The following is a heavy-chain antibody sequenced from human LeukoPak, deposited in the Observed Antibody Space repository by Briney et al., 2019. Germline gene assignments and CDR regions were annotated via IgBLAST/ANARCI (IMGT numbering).Heavy chain of an antibody. CDR1: GYTFTSYG. V-gene: IGHV1-18*01. CDR3: AREKMAASSGSTRFDY. J-gene: IGHJ4*02. D-gene: IGHD6-19*01. CDR2: ISAYNGNT. Sequence: ASVKVSCKASGYTFTSYGISWVRQAPGQGLEWMGWISAYNGNTNYAQKLQGRVTMTTDTSTSTAYMELRSLRSDDTAVYYCAREKMAASSGSTRFDYWGQGTLVTVSS.